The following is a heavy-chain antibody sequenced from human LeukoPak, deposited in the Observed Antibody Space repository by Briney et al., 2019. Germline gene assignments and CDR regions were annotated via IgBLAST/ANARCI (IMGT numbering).Heavy chain of an antibody. Sequence: ASVKVSCKASGYTFTSYGISWVRQAPGQGLEWMGWISAYNGNTNYAQKLQGRVTMTTDTSTSTAYMELRSLRSDDTAVYYCARPRYCTNGVCYTRSFDYWGQGTLVTVSS. CDR3: ARPRYCTNGVCYTRSFDY. CDR2: ISAYNGNT. V-gene: IGHV1-18*01. CDR1: GYTFTSYG. D-gene: IGHD2-8*01. J-gene: IGHJ4*02.